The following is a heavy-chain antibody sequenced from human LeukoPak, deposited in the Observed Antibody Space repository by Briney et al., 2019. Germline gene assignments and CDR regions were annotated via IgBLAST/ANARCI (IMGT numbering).Heavy chain of an antibody. CDR2: IYYSGST. Sequence: SETLSLTCTVSGGSISSSSSYWGWIRQPPGKGLEWIGSIYYSGSTYYNPSLKSRVTISVDTSKSQFSLKLSSVTAADTAVYYCARHTVVGATKIPHDAFDIWGQGTMVTVSS. V-gene: IGHV4-39*01. CDR3: ARHTVVGATKIPHDAFDI. J-gene: IGHJ3*02. D-gene: IGHD1-26*01. CDR1: GGSISSSSSY.